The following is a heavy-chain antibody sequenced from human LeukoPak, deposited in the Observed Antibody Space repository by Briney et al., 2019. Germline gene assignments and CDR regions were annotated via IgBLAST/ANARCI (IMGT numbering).Heavy chain of an antibody. CDR3: ASTGKAKTYYGMDV. Sequence: ASQTLSHTCTVSGGSISSGDYYWSWIRQPPGKGLEWIGYIYYSGSTYYNPSLKSRVTISVDTSKNQFSLKLSSVTAADTAVYYCASTGKAKTYYGMDVWGQGTTVTVSS. J-gene: IGHJ6*02. V-gene: IGHV4-30-4*01. CDR2: IYYSGST. CDR1: GGSISSGDYY.